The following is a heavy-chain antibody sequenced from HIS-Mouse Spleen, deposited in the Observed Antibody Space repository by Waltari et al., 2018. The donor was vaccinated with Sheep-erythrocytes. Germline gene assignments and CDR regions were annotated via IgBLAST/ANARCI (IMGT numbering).Heavy chain of an antibody. CDR2: IKQDGSEK. V-gene: IGHV3-7*01. D-gene: IGHD3-3*01. CDR3: ASAVGYYDFWSGYSGWGYFDY. CDR1: GFTFSSYW. J-gene: IGHJ4*02. Sequence: PASGFTFSSYWMSWVRRAPGKGREWVANIKQDGSEKYYVDSVKGRFTISRDNAKNSLYLQMNSLRAEDTAVYYCASAVGYYDFWSGYSGWGYFDYWGQGTLVTVSS.